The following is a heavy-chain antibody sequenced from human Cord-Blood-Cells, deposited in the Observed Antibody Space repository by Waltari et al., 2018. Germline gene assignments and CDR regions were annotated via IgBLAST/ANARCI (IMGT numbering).Heavy chain of an antibody. CDR3: ARPSNWYFDL. CDR1: GYSISSGYY. J-gene: IGHJ2*01. V-gene: IGHV4-38-2*02. CDR2: IDHSGGT. Sequence: QVQLQESGPGLVKPSETLSLTCTVSGYSISSGYYWGWIRQPPGKGLEWIGSIDHSGGTYSTPSLKIRVTISVDTSKTQFSLKLSSVTAADTAVFYCARPSNWYFDLWGRGTLVTVSS.